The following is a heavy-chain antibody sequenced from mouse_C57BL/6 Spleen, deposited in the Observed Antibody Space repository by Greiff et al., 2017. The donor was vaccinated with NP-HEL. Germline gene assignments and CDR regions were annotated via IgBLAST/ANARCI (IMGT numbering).Heavy chain of an antibody. Sequence: QVTLKVSGPGILQPSQTLSLTCSFSGFSLSTFGMGVGWIRQPSGKGLEWLAHIWWDDDKYYNPALKSRLTISKDTSKNQVFLKIANVDTADTATYYCARIPYGSRPRYYAMDYWGQGTSVTVSS. CDR2: IWWDDDK. CDR3: ARIPYGSRPRYYAMDY. D-gene: IGHD1-1*01. CDR1: GFSLSTFGMG. V-gene: IGHV8-8*01. J-gene: IGHJ4*01.